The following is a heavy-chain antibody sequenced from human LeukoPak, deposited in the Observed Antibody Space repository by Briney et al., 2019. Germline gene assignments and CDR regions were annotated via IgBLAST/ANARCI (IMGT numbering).Heavy chain of an antibody. CDR1: GGSISSGDYC. D-gene: IGHD3-9*01. CDR3: ARGRKYYDILTGYYKWFDP. V-gene: IGHV4-30-4*01. CDR2: IYYSGST. Sequence: SETLSLTCTVSGGSISSGDYCWSWIRQPPGKGLEWIGYIYYSGSTYYNPSLKSRVTISVDTSKNQFSLKLSSVTAADTAVYYCARGRKYYDILTGYYKWFDPWGQGTLVTVSS. J-gene: IGHJ5*02.